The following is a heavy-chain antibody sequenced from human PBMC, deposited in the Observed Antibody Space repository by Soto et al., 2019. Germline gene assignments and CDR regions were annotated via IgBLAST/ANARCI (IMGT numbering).Heavy chain of an antibody. CDR1: GFTFNNYA. J-gene: IGHJ4*02. V-gene: IGHV3-23*01. CDR3: AKAGYCTGVSCYFYYFDS. D-gene: IGHD2-15*01. Sequence: EVQLLESGGGLLQPGGSLRLSCSASGFTFNNYAMAWVRQAPGEGLEWVSGISGRGATPYYADSVKGRFTISRDNSKNTLFLQMNSLSAEDTAVYFCAKAGYCTGVSCYFYYFDSWGQGTLVTVSS. CDR2: ISGRGATP.